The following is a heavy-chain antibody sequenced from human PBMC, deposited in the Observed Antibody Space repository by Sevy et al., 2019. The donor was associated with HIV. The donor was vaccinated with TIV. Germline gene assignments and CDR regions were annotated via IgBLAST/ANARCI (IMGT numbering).Heavy chain of an antibody. CDR2: ISPSGGST. V-gene: IGHV3-23*01. J-gene: IGHJ5*02. CDR3: AKEALWGFDP. D-gene: IGHD3-16*01. CDR1: GFIFNTYT. Sequence: GGSLRLSCSASGFIFNTYTMTWVRQAPGKGLEWVSTISPSGGSTYYADSVRGRFSISRDNSKNTVYLEMNSLRAEDTAVYYCAKEALWGFDPWGQGTLVTVSS.